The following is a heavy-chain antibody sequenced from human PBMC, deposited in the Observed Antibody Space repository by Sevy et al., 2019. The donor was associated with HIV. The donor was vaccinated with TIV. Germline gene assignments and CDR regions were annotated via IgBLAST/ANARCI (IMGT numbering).Heavy chain of an antibody. D-gene: IGHD3-22*01. CDR2: LNPNSGGT. V-gene: IGHV1-2*02. J-gene: IGHJ4*02. CDR1: GYTFTGYY. CDR3: ARDRRRGFYYDSSGYWTPLGY. Sequence: ASVKVSCKASGYTFTGYYMHWVRQAPGQGLEWMGWLNPNSGGTNYAQKFQGRVTMTRDTSISTAYMELSRLRSDDTAVYYCARDRRRGFYYDSSGYWTPLGYWVQGTLVTVSS.